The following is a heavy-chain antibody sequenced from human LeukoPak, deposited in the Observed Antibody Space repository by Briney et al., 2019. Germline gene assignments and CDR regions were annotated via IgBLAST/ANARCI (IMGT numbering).Heavy chain of an antibody. Sequence: SETLSLTCTVSGGSISSGDYYWSWIRQPPGKGLEWIGYIYYSGSTYYNPSLNSRVTISVDTSKNQFSLKLSSVTAADTAVYYCARAPSLTGYYYWGQGTLVTVSS. CDR1: GGSISSGDYY. CDR2: IYYSGST. CDR3: ARAPSLTGYYY. V-gene: IGHV4-30-4*01. D-gene: IGHD3-9*01. J-gene: IGHJ4*02.